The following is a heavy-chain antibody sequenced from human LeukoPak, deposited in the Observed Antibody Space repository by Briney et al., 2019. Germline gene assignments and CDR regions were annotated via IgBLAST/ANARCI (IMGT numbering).Heavy chain of an antibody. D-gene: IGHD5-18*01. CDR1: GFTFSSSA. CDR2: ISTSGGST. J-gene: IGHJ4*02. V-gene: IGHV3-23*01. CDR3: ANGYNYGLDY. Sequence: GGSLRLSCAASGFTFSSSAMSWVRQAPGKGLKWVSGISTSGGSTYYSDSVKGRFTISRDNSKNTLYLQMNSLRAEDTAVYYCANGYNYGLDYWGQGTLVTVSA.